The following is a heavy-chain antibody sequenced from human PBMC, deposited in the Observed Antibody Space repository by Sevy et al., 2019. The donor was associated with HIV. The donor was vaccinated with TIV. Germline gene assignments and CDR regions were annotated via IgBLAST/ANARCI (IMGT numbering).Heavy chain of an antibody. V-gene: IGHV3-66*02. CDR3: ASTSCSGGSCHSLIDA. J-gene: IGHJ4*02. CDR2: IYSGGST. D-gene: IGHD2-15*01. CDR1: GFTVSGNY. Sequence: GGSLRLSCAASGFTVSGNYLSWVRQAPGKGLEWVSVIYSGGSTYYADSVKGRFTISRDTSKTTLYLQMNSLRFEDTAVYYCASTSCSGGSCHSLIDAWGQETLVTVSS.